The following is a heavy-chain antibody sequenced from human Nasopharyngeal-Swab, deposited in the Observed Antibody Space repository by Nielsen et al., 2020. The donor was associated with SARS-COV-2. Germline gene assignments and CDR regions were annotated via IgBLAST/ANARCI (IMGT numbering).Heavy chain of an antibody. CDR2: ISSSGSII. J-gene: IGHJ4*02. D-gene: IGHD3-10*01. Sequence: VRQMPGKGLEWVSYISSSGSIIYYADSVKGRFTISRDNAKNSLYLQMNSLRAEDTAVYYCAKREITMVRGVIGYFDYWGQGTLVTVSS. CDR3: AKREITMVRGVIGYFDY. V-gene: IGHV3-48*03.